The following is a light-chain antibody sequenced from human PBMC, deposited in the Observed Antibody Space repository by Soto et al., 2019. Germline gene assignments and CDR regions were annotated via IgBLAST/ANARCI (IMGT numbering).Light chain of an antibody. CDR1: QGISSY. J-gene: IGKJ3*01. V-gene: IGKV1-9*01. CDR2: AAS. Sequence: DIQLTQSPSFLSASVGDRVTITCRASQGISSYLAWYQQKPGKAPKLLIYAASTLQSGVPSRFSGSGSGTEFTITISSLQPEVFATCLFQQLNSYPPFFGPGTKVDIK. CDR3: QQLNSYPPF.